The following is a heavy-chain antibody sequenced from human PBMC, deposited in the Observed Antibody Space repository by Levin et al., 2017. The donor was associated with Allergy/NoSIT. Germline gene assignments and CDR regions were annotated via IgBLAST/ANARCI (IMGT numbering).Heavy chain of an antibody. J-gene: IGHJ4*02. CDR2: IGGSGDPT. V-gene: IGHV3-23*01. Sequence: PGGSLRLSCAASGFPFSSYAMNWVRQAPGKGLEWVSAIGGSGDPTYYADSVKGRFTISRDNPKNTLYLQMNSLRAEDTAIYFCSYHPSGYEMAELDYWGQGTLVTVSS. D-gene: IGHD5-12*01. CDR1: GFPFSSYA. CDR3: SYHPSGYEMAELDY.